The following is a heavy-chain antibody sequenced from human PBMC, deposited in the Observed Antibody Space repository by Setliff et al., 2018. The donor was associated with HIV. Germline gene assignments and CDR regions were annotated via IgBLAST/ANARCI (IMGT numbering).Heavy chain of an antibody. CDR3: ARRWGIRGYSS. CDR1: SYSISSGYY. Sequence: SETLSLTCAVSSYSISSGYYWGWIRQPPGKGLEWIGNIYHSGSTYYNPSLKSRVTLSVDTSKNQFSLKLYSVTAADTSDCARRWGIRGYSSWGQGTLVTAPQ. CDR2: IYHSGST. V-gene: IGHV4-38-2*01. J-gene: IGHJ5*02. D-gene: IGHD5-18*01.